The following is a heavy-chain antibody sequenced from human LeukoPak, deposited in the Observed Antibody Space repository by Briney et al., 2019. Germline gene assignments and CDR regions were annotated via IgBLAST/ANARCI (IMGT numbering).Heavy chain of an antibody. V-gene: IGHV4-59*01. Sequence: SETLSLTCTVSGGSISGYYGSWIRRPPGKGLEWIGYIYYSGSTNYNPSLKSRVTISVDTSKNQFSLKLSSVTAADTAVYYCARDLLRPYAFDIWGHGPMVTVSS. CDR2: IYYSGST. CDR3: ARDLLRPYAFDI. D-gene: IGHD4-17*01. CDR1: GGSISGYY. J-gene: IGHJ3*02.